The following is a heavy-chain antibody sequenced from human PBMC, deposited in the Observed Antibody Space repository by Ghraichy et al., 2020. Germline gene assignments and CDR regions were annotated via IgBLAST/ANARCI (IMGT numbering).Heavy chain of an antibody. J-gene: IGHJ4*02. D-gene: IGHD7-27*01. CDR2: INPNSGGT. V-gene: IGHV1-2*02. Sequence: ASVKVSSKASGYSFTGYYMHWVRQAPGQGLEWMGWINPNSGGTNYAQKFQGRVTMTRDTSISTAYMALSRLRSDDTAIYYCARDPLTADYWGQGTLVTVSS. CDR1: GYSFTGYY. CDR3: ARDPLTADY.